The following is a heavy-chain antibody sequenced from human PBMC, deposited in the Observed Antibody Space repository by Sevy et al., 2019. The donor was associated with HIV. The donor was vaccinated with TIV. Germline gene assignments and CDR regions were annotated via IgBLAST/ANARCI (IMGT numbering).Heavy chain of an antibody. D-gene: IGHD6-19*01. CDR3: TRGRSGTYGWFDP. Sequence: GGSLRLSCAASGFTFSSHWMHWVRQAPGKGLVWVSRLNGDGSSASYADFVKGRFTISRDNGKNTVYLQISSLTADDTAGYYCTRGRSGTYGWFDPWGQGTLVTVSS. J-gene: IGHJ5*02. CDR2: LNGDGSSA. CDR1: GFTFSSHW. V-gene: IGHV3-74*01.